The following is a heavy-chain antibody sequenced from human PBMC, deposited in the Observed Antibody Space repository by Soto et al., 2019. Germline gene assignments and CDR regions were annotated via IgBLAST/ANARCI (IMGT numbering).Heavy chain of an antibody. J-gene: IGHJ6*02. D-gene: IGHD3-3*01. V-gene: IGHV1-3*01. CDR2: INAGNGNT. CDR3: ARGAYYDFWSGYSTPLRVNYYYGMDV. CDR1: GYTFTSYA. Sequence: ASVKVSCKASGYTFTSYAMHWVRQAPGQRLEWMGWINAGNGNTKYSQKFQGRVTITSDTSASTAYMELSSLRSEDTAVYYCARGAYYDFWSGYSTPLRVNYYYGMDVWGQGTTVTVSS.